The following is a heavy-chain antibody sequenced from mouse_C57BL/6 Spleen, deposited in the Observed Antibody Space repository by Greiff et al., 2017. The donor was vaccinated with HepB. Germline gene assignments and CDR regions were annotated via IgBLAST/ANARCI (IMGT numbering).Heavy chain of an antibody. D-gene: IGHD2-1*01. CDR3: GYYGNYGFDY. V-gene: IGHV1-69*01. CDR2: IDPSDSYT. CDR1: GYTFTRYW. J-gene: IGHJ2*01. Sequence: QVQLQQPGAELVMPGASVKLSCKASGYTFTRYWMHWVKQRPGQGLEWIGEIDPSDSYTNYNQQFKGKSTLTVDKSSSTAYMQLSSLTSEDSAVYYCGYYGNYGFDYWGQGTTLTVSS.